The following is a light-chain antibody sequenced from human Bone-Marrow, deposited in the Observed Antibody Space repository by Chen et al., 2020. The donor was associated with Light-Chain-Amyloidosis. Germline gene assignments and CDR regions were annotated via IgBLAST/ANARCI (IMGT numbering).Light chain of an antibody. CDR1: SGDVGTYNY. Sequence: QSALPQPASVSGSPGQSITISCTGTSGDVGTYNYVSWYQQHPGKAPKVMIYAVSNRPSGVSNRCSGSKSGNTASLTISGLQAEDEADYYCSSFTSSSSYVFGPGTKVTVL. V-gene: IGLV2-14*01. CDR3: SSFTSSSSYV. J-gene: IGLJ1*01. CDR2: AVS.